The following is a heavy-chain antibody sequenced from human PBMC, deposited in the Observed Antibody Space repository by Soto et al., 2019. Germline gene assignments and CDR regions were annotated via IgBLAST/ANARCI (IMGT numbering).Heavy chain of an antibody. V-gene: IGHV1-18*04. CDR1: GYTXNSYG. Sequence: SXKVSYKASGYTXNSYGSRLVRQAPGQGLEWMGWIIAYNGNTNYAQKLQGRVTINTDTSTSTAYMELMSLRSDDTDVYYCARVGSMAARAFDIWGQGTMVTVSS. J-gene: IGHJ3*02. CDR3: ARVGSMAARAFDI. CDR2: IIAYNGNT. D-gene: IGHD6-19*01.